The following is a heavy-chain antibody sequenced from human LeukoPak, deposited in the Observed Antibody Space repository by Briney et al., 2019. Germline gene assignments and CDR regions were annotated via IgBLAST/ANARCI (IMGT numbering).Heavy chain of an antibody. CDR1: GYTFTSYY. J-gene: IGHJ4*02. CDR3: ARVSYGDYYFDY. D-gene: IGHD4-17*01. CDR2: INPSCGST. Sequence: GASVKVSCKASGYTFTSYYMHWVRQAPGQGLEWMGIINPSCGSTSYAQKFQGRVTMTRDTSTSTVYMELSRLRSEDTAVYYCARVSYGDYYFDYWGQGTLVTVSS. V-gene: IGHV1-46*01.